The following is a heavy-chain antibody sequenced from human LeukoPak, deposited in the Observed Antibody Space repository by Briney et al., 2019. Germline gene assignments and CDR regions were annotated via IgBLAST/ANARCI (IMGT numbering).Heavy chain of an antibody. J-gene: IGHJ4*02. CDR2: ISSSGSTI. Sequence: GGSLTLSRAASGFTFSSYEMNCVRQAPGEGLEWVSYISSSGSTIYYADSVKGRFTNSRDNAKNSLYLQMNSLRAEDTAVYYCARVTDGDSGACDYWGQGTVVTVSS. V-gene: IGHV3-48*03. D-gene: IGHD3-10*01. CDR3: ARVTDGDSGACDY. CDR1: GFTFSSYE.